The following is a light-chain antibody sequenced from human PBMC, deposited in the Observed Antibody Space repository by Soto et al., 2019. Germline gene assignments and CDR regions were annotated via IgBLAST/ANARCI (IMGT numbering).Light chain of an antibody. V-gene: IGLV1-40*01. Sequence: QSALTQPPSVSGAPGQRVTISCSGTSSNIGAGYDVHWYHQLPGTAPKLLIFGNNSRPSGVPARFSASRSGTSASLAITGLQAEDEADYYCQSFDTNLRGSVFGGGTKVTVL. CDR3: QSFDTNLRGSV. CDR1: SSNIGAGYD. J-gene: IGLJ3*02. CDR2: GNN.